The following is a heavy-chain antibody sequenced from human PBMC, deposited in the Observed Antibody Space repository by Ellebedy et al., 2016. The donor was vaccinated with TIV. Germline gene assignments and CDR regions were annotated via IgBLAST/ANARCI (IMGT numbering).Heavy chain of an antibody. Sequence: GESLKISCAASGFPFSTWSMNWVRQAPGKGLEWVSDISSSSSTIHYADSVKGRFTISRDNAKNSLYLQMNSLRAEDTAVYYCASREYSSSWNPIDYWGQGTLVTVSS. CDR1: GFPFSTWS. V-gene: IGHV3-48*04. CDR3: ASREYSSSWNPIDY. J-gene: IGHJ4*02. D-gene: IGHD6-13*01. CDR2: ISSSSSTI.